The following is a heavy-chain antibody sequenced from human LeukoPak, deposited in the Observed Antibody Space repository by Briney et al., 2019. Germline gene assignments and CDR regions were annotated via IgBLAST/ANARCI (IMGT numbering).Heavy chain of an antibody. CDR3: ARDSVGHYYDSSGLSDY. Sequence: ASVKVSCKASGYTFTGYYMHWVRQAPGQGLEWMGWINPNSGGTNYAQKFQGRVTMTRDTSISTAYMELSRLRSDDTAVYYCARDSVGHYYDSSGLSDYWGQGTLVTVSS. V-gene: IGHV1-2*02. CDR1: GYTFTGYY. J-gene: IGHJ4*02. CDR2: INPNSGGT. D-gene: IGHD3-22*01.